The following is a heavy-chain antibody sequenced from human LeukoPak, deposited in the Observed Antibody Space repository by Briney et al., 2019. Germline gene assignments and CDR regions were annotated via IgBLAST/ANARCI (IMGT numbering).Heavy chain of an antibody. CDR3: ASGYNGLDF. CDR1: GGSFSGYY. V-gene: IGHV4-34*01. CDR2: INHSGST. Sequence: PSETLSLTCAVYGGSFSGYYWSWIRQPPGKGLEWIGEINHSGSTNYNPSLKSRVTISVDTSKNQFSLKLSSVTAADTAVYYCASGYNGLDFWGQGTLVTVSS. J-gene: IGHJ4*02. D-gene: IGHD2-8*01.